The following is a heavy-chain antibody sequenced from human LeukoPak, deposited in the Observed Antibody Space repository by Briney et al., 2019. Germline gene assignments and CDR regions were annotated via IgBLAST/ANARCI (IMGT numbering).Heavy chain of an antibody. CDR3: ARPSSGSSDPHFDY. V-gene: IGHV3-23*01. CDR1: GFTFSSYA. CDR2: ISGSGGST. Sequence: QAGGSLRLSCAASGFTFSSYAMSWVRQAPGKGLEWVSAISGSGGSTYYADSVKGRFTVSRDNAKNSLYLQMNSLRDEDTAVYYCARPSSGSSDPHFDYWGQGTLVAVSS. D-gene: IGHD1-26*01. J-gene: IGHJ4*02.